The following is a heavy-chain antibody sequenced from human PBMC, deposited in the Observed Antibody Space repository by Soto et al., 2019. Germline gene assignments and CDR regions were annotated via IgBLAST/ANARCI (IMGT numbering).Heavy chain of an antibody. CDR1: GFTFSSYS. CDR2: ISMSSSYI. J-gene: IGHJ4*02. Sequence: EVQLVESGGGLVKPGGSLRLSCAASGFTFSSYSMNWVRQAPGKGLEWVSFISMSSSYIYYADSVKGRFTISRDNAKNSLYLQMNSLRAEDTAVYYCARERGYSGYEFDYWGQGTRVTVSS. CDR3: ARERGYSGYEFDY. D-gene: IGHD5-12*01. V-gene: IGHV3-21*01.